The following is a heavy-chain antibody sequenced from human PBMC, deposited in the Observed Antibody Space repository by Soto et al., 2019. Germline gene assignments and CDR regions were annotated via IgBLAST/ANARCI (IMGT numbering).Heavy chain of an antibody. J-gene: IGHJ4*02. CDR3: ARVPFDSSNYSGY. Sequence: SETLSLTCTVSGGSINSGDYYWSWIRQHPGKGLEWIGYMYYGGSTYYNPSLKSRLTISVDTSKNQFYLKLSSVTAADTAVYYCARVPFDSSNYSGYWGQGPLVTVYS. V-gene: IGHV4-31*03. CDR2: MYYGGST. D-gene: IGHD3-22*01. CDR1: GGSINSGDYY.